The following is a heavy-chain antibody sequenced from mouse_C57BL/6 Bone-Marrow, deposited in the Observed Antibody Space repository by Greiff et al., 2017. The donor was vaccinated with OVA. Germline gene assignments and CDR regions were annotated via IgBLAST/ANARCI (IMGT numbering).Heavy chain of an antibody. J-gene: IGHJ4*01. CDR3: AREGAGDYAMDY. D-gene: IGHD3-3*01. V-gene: IGHV5-16*01. Sequence: EVMLVESEGGLVQPGSSMKLSCTASGFTFSDYYMAWVRQVPEKGLEWVANINYDGSSTYYLDSLKSRFIISRDNAKNILYLQMSSLQSEDTATYYCAREGAGDYAMDYWGQGTSVTVSS. CDR1: GFTFSDYY. CDR2: INYDGSST.